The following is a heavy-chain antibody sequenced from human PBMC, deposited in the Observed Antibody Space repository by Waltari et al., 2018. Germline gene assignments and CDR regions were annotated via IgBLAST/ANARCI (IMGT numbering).Heavy chain of an antibody. Sequence: EVQLLESGGGLVQPGGSLRLSCAASGFTFSSYAMSWVRQAPGKGLEWVSAISGSGGSTYDADSGKGRFTIARDNSKNTLYWQMNSLRAEDTAVYYCAKNRLGYSSSSSWFDPWGQGTLVTVSS. D-gene: IGHD6-6*01. CDR3: AKNRLGYSSSSSWFDP. J-gene: IGHJ5*02. CDR1: GFTFSSYA. CDR2: ISGSGGST. V-gene: IGHV3-23*01.